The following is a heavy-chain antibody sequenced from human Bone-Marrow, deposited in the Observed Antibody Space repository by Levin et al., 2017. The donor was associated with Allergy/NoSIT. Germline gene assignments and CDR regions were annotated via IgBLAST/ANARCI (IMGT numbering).Heavy chain of an antibody. CDR1: GFTFSSFG. V-gene: IGHV3-30*18. CDR3: AKDGGGFQLFSHRYYGMDV. CDR2: ISYDGSNK. J-gene: IGHJ6*02. Sequence: GGSLRLSCAVSGFTFSSFGMHWVRQAPGKGLEWVTTISYDGSNKYYGDSVKGRFTISRDNAKNTLYLEMNSLRAEDTGVYYCAKDGGGFQLFSHRYYGMDVWGQGTTVTVSS. D-gene: IGHD2-15*01.